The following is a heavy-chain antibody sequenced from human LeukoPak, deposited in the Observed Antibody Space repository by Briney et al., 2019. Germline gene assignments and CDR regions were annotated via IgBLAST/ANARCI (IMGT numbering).Heavy chain of an antibody. Sequence: GGSPRLSCAASGFTVSSNYMNWVRQAPGKGLEWVSIIYSGGSTYYADSVKGRFTVSRDTSKNTLYLQMNSLRAEDTGVYYCARYGSNNLGPWGQGTLVTVSS. V-gene: IGHV3-53*01. J-gene: IGHJ5*02. CDR1: GFTVSSNY. CDR3: ARYGSNNLGP. CDR2: IYSGGST. D-gene: IGHD6-13*01.